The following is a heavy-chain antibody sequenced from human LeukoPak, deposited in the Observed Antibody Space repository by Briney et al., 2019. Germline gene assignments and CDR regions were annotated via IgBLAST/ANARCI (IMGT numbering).Heavy chain of an antibody. CDR3: AMYCSGGSCPFDY. J-gene: IGHJ4*02. V-gene: IGHV1-69*06. Sequence: GASVKVSCKASGGTFSSYAISWVRQAPGRGLEWMGGIIPIFGTANYAQKFQGRVTITADKSTSTAYMELSSLRSEDTAVYYCAMYCSGGSCPFDYWGQGTLVTVSS. CDR2: IIPIFGTA. CDR1: GGTFSSYA. D-gene: IGHD2-15*01.